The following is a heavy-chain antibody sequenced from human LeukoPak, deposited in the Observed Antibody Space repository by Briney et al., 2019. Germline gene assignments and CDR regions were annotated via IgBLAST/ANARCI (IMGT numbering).Heavy chain of an antibody. CDR1: GFTFSSYG. CDR3: ARFGSGSYLGLFDP. CDR2: ISGSGGST. D-gene: IGHD3-10*01. V-gene: IGHV3-23*01. Sequence: PGGSLRLSCAASGFTFSSYGMSWVRQAPGKGLEWVSAISGSGGSTYYADSVKGRFTISRDNSKNTLYLQMNSLRAEDTAVYYCARFGSGSYLGLFDPWGQGTLVTVSS. J-gene: IGHJ5*02.